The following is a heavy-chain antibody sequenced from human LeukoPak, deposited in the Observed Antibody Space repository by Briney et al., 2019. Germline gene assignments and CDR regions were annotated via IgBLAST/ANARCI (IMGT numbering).Heavy chain of an antibody. CDR1: GYTFTGYY. CDR2: INPNSGGT. J-gene: IGHJ6*02. V-gene: IGHV1-2*02. CDR3: VRDPGTTGRYYYGMDV. D-gene: IGHD1-1*01. Sequence: ASVKVSCKASGYTFTGYYMHWVRQAPGQGLEWMGWINPNSGGTNYAQKFQGRVTMTRDTSISTAYMELSRLRSDDTAVYYCVRDPGTTGRYYYGMDVWGQGTTVTVSS.